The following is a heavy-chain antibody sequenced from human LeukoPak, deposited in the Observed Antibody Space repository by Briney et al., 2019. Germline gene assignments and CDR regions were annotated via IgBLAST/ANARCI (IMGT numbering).Heavy chain of an antibody. J-gene: IGHJ4*02. V-gene: IGHV3-21*01. CDR3: ATQRWAIFDY. CDR1: GFTFSSYS. Sequence: GGSLRLSCAASGFTFSSYSMNWVRQAPGKGLEWVSSISSSSSYIYYADSVKGRFTISRDNAKNSLYLQVNSLRDEDTAVYYCATQRWAIFDYWGQGTLVTVSS. D-gene: IGHD2-21*01. CDR2: ISSSSSYI.